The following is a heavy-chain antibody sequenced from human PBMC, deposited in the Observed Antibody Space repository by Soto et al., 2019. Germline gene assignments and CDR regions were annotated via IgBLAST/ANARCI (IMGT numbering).Heavy chain of an antibody. Sequence: GGSLRLSCAASGFTFSSYAMSWVRRSPEKGPEWVASISPDGGEIYYVDSVKGRFTISRDNTRNSLYLQMNSLRAEDTAVYYCAKGPRWGQGTLVTVSS. CDR2: ISPDGGEI. J-gene: IGHJ4*02. CDR1: GFTFSSYA. V-gene: IGHV3-7*01. CDR3: AKGPR.